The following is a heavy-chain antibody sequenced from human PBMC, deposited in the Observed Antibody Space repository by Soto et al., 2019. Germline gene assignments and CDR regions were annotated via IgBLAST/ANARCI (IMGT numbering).Heavy chain of an antibody. CDR3: ARRDCGGDCYSWYY. CDR1: DGSIDSSAYS. J-gene: IGHJ4*02. CDR2: INYSGST. D-gene: IGHD2-21*02. V-gene: IGHV4-39*01. Sequence: ETLSLTCTVSDGSIDSSAYSWGWIRQPPGKGLEWIGSINYSGSTYYSPSLKSRVTISIDTSRNQFSLRLSSVTAADTAVYYCARRDCGGDCYSWYYWGQGTLVTVSS.